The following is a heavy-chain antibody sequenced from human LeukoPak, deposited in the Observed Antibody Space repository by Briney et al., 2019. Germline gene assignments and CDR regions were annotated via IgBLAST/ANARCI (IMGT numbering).Heavy chain of an antibody. D-gene: IGHD3-9*01. Sequence: ASVKVSCKASGYTFTSYIMHWVRQAPGQRLEWMGWINAGNGNTKYSQKFQGRVTITRDTSASTAYMELSSLRSEDTAVYYCARGVGARPTGNWFDPWGQGTLVTVSS. J-gene: IGHJ5*02. V-gene: IGHV1-3*01. CDR2: INAGNGNT. CDR3: ARGVGARPTGNWFDP. CDR1: GYTFTSYI.